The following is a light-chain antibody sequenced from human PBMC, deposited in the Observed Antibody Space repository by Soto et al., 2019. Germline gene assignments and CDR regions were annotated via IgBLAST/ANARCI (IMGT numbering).Light chain of an antibody. V-gene: IGKV3-20*01. CDR1: QNLGDGR. CDR2: DAS. CDR3: QQYGTSPIT. J-gene: IGKJ5*01. Sequence: VLTQSPGTPSLSPGERATLSCRANQNLGDGRLAWYQQKPGQPPTLLIYDASTRATGIPDRFSGSGSGTDFTLTISRLEPEDFAVYYCQQYGTSPITFGQGTRLEI.